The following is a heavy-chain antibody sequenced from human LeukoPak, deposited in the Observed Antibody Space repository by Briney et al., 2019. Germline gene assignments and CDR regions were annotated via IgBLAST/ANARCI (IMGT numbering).Heavy chain of an antibody. CDR1: GFTFSDYY. V-gene: IGHV3-11*06. D-gene: IGHD6-6*01. CDR2: ISSSSSYT. J-gene: IGHJ4*02. Sequence: GGSLRLSCAASGFTFSDYYMSWIRQAPGKGLEWVSYISSSSSYTNYADSVKGRFTISRDNAKNSLYLQMNSLRAEDTAVYYCAIDLQRSIAEYDYWGQGTLVTVSS. CDR3: AIDLQRSIAEYDY.